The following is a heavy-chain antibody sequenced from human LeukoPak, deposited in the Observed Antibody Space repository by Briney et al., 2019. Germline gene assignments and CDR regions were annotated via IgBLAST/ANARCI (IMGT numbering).Heavy chain of an antibody. CDR1: GGSFSGYH. V-gene: IGHV4-34*01. CDR2: INHSGST. J-gene: IGHJ5*02. Sequence: PSETLSLTCGVHGGSFSGYHWSWIRLRPGKGLEWIADINHSGSTHYNPSLKSRVTISVDTSNNQFSLKLHSVTAADTAVYYCARGFPSSSRWFDPWGQGTLVPVSS. D-gene: IGHD6-6*01. CDR3: ARGFPSSSRWFDP.